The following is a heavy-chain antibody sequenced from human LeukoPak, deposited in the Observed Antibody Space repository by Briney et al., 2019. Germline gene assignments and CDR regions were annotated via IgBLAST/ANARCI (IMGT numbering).Heavy chain of an antibody. CDR1: GYTFTGYY. CDR3: ARGRIRGVIMNWFDP. J-gene: IGHJ5*02. CDR2: INPNSGGT. Sequence: ASVKVSCKASGYTFTGYYMHWVRQAPGQGLEWMGWINPNSGGTNYAQKFQGRVTMTRDTSISTAYMELSRLRSDDTAVYYCARGRIRGVIMNWFDPWGQGTLVTVSS. V-gene: IGHV1-2*02. D-gene: IGHD3-10*01.